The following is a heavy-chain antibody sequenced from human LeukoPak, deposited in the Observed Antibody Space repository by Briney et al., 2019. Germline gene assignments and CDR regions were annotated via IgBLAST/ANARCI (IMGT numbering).Heavy chain of an antibody. V-gene: IGHV4-59*01. D-gene: IGHD2-2*01. CDR1: GGSISIYY. CDR2: IYYSGST. Sequence: SETLSLTCTVSGGSISIYYCIWIRQPPGKGLEGIGYIYYSGSTNYNPSLKSRVTISVDTSKNQFSLKLSSVTAADTAVYYCASSTYCSSTSCYQPFDYWGQGTLVTVSS. J-gene: IGHJ4*02. CDR3: ASSTYCSSTSCYQPFDY.